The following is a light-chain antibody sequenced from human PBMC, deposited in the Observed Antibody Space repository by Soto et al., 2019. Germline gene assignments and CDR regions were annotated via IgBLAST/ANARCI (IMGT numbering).Light chain of an antibody. J-gene: IGLJ1*01. Sequence: QSVLTQPPSVSGAPGQRVTISCTGSSSNIGAGYDVHWYQQLPGTAPKLLIYGNSNRPSGVPDRFSGSKSGTSASLAITGLQAEDEADYYCQSYDSSLSPYVFATGTKVTVL. CDR2: GNS. CDR3: QSYDSSLSPYV. V-gene: IGLV1-40*01. CDR1: SSNIGAGYD.